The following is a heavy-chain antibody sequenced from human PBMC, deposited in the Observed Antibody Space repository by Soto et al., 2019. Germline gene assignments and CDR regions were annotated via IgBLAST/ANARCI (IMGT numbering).Heavy chain of an antibody. CDR1: GFTFSNYK. CDR3: ARGSPISGSYLNY. J-gene: IGHJ4*02. CDR2: ITISGNML. D-gene: IGHD1-26*01. V-gene: IGHV3-48*03. Sequence: LILSCAASGFTFSNYKLKWGRQARGKRLGWVSYITISGNMLYYADSVRGRFTISGDNAKNALYQQMHNLRADNTAIYYCARGSPISGSYLNYWGQGTVVTVSS.